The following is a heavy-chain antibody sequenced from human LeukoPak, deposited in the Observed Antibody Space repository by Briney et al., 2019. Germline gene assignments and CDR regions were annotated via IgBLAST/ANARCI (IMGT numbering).Heavy chain of an antibody. Sequence: HPGGSLRLSCAASGFTFSSYAMSWVRQAPGKGLEWVSGISGRDGSTYYADSVKGRFTISRDNSKNTLYLQMNSLRAEDTAVYYCARAGNTRFDYWGQGTLVTVSS. V-gene: IGHV3-23*01. CDR3: ARAGNTRFDY. D-gene: IGHD2/OR15-2a*01. CDR2: ISGRDGST. J-gene: IGHJ4*02. CDR1: GFTFSSYA.